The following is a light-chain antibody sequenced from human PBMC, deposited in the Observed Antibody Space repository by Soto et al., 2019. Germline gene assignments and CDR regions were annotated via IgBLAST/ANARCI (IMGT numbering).Light chain of an antibody. CDR2: AAS. CDR3: QQRYTTLLT. V-gene: IGKV1-39*01. J-gene: IGKJ4*01. CDR1: QSISSY. Sequence: DIQMTPSPSALSASVGDRVTITCRAGQSISSYLKWYQQKPGKAPKLLIYAASSLQRGVPSRFSGSGSGTDFTLTISSLQSEDFATYYCQQRYTTLLTFGGGTKVDIK.